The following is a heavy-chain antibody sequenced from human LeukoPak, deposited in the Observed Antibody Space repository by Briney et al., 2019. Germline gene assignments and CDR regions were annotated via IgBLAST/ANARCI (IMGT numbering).Heavy chain of an antibody. CDR3: ARQERSSRGTGNYYMDV. CDR1: GGSISSTTYY. Sequence: SETLSLTCTVSGGSISSTTYYWGWIRQSPGKGLEWIGCIYYSGSIYYNPSLKSRVTISVDTSKNQFSLKLSSVTAADTAVYYCARQERSSRGTGNYYMDVWGKGTTVTVSS. V-gene: IGHV4-39*01. D-gene: IGHD3-22*01. CDR2: IYYSGSI. J-gene: IGHJ6*03.